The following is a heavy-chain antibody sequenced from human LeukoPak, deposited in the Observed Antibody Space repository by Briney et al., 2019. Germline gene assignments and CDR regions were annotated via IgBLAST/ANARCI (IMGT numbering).Heavy chain of an antibody. CDR3: VKETGRRYFYDSSGHLDY. Sequence: ASVKVSCKASGYTFTDYFIHWARQAPGHGPEWMGWINPKSGGTHYAQRFQGRVTMTRDTSISTAYMELKRLTSDDTAVYYCVKETGRRYFYDSSGHLDYWGQGTLVIVSS. J-gene: IGHJ4*02. V-gene: IGHV1-2*02. CDR2: INPKSGGT. CDR1: GYTFTDYF. D-gene: IGHD3-22*01.